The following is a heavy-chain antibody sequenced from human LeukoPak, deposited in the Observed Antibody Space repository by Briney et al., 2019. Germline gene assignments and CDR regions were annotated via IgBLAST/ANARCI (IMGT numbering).Heavy chain of an antibody. Sequence: GGSLRLSCAASGFTVSSNYMSWVRQAPGKGLEWVSSISTMSNYIFYGDSVKGRFTISRDNAKNSVYLQMNSLRPEDTAVYYCSRDRLGGLDLWGQGTLVTVSS. CDR2: ISTMSNYI. J-gene: IGHJ5*02. CDR3: SRDRLGGLDL. CDR1: GFTVSSNY. V-gene: IGHV3-21*01. D-gene: IGHD5-12*01.